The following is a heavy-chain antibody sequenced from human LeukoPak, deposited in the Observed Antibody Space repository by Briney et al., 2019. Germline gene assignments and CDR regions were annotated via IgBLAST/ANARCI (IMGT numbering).Heavy chain of an antibody. J-gene: IGHJ4*02. CDR2: ISYDENKK. Sequence: GGSLRLSCAASGFIFSSYDMHWVRQAPGKGLEWVALISYDENKKHYADSVKVRFTISRDNSKNTLYLQMNSLRLDDTAVYYCARERFSYGSYFDYWGQGTQVTVSS. V-gene: IGHV3-30*04. CDR3: ARERFSYGSYFDY. CDR1: GFIFSSYD. D-gene: IGHD5-18*01.